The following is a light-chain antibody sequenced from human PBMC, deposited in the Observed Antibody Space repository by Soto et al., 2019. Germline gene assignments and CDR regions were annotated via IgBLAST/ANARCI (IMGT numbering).Light chain of an antibody. Sequence: EIVMTQSPATLSVSPGERATLSCGASQSVTSSYLAWYQQKPGQAPRLLIYDASNRATGIPARFSGSGSGTEFTLTISSLQSEDFAVYYCQQYNNWPVTFGQGTKVDIK. CDR2: DAS. J-gene: IGKJ1*01. V-gene: IGKV3-15*01. CDR1: QSVTSSY. CDR3: QQYNNWPVT.